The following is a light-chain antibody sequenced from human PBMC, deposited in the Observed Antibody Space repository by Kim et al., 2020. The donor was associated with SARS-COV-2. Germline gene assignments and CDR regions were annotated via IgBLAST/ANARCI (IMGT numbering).Light chain of an antibody. V-gene: IGLV3-19*01. Sequence: GQTVRITSQGDRPISYSASWYQQKPGHAPVFVTFGKTSRPSGRTACFYGSLSRPTSALIVSGAQEEEEGDYYCSSRDISGYHLNWVFGGGTQLTV. CDR1: RPISYS. CDR3: SSRDISGYHLNWV. CDR2: GKT. J-gene: IGLJ3*02.